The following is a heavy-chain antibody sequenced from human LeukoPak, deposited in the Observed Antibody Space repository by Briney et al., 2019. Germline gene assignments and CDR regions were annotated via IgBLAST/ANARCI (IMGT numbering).Heavy chain of an antibody. CDR3: AGRFLEWLLDY. CDR2: IYYSGST. CDR1: GGSISSSSYY. J-gene: IGHJ4*02. V-gene: IGHV4-39*01. Sequence: SETLSLTYTVSGGSISSSSYYWGWIRQPPGKGLEWIGSIYYSGSTYYNPSLKSRVTISVDTSKNQFSLKLSSVTAADTAVYYCAGRFLEWLLDYWGQGTLVTVSS. D-gene: IGHD3-3*01.